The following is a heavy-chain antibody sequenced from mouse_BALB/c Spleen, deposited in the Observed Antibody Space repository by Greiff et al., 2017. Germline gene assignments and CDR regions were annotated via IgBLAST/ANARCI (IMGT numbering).Heavy chain of an antibody. CDR1: GYSITSDYA. Sequence: VQLKESGPGLVTPSQSLSLTCTVTGYSITSDYAWNWIRQFPGNKLEWMGYISYSGSTSHNPSLKSRISITRDTSKNQFFLQLNSVTTEDTATYYCANYGSSLFAYWGQGTLVTVAA. CDR3: ANYGSSLFAY. CDR2: ISYSGST. V-gene: IGHV3-2*02. D-gene: IGHD1-1*01. J-gene: IGHJ3*01.